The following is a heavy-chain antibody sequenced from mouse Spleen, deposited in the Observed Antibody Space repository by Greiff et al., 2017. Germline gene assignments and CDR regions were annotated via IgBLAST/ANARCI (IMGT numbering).Heavy chain of an antibody. CDR1: GYTFTSYG. CDR3: AREAARATDAY. CDR2: IYPRSGNT. Sequence: QVQLQQSGAELARPGASVKLSCKASGYTFTSYGISWVKQSTGQGLEWIGEIYPRSGNTYYNEKFKGKATLTADKSSSTAYMELRSLTSEDSAVYFCAREAARATDAYWGQGTLVTVSA. J-gene: IGHJ3*01. D-gene: IGHD3-1*01. V-gene: IGHV1-81*01.